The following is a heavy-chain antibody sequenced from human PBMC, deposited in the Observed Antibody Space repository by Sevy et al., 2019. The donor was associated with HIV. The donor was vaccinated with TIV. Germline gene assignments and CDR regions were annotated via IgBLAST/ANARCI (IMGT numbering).Heavy chain of an antibody. J-gene: IGHJ4*02. Sequence: SETLSLTCAVSGGSISSSNWWTWVRQPPGKGLEWIGEIYHSGSTNYNPSLKSRVTISVDKSTNQFSLKLSSVTTADTAVYYCARAHFYYDSSGYYYSFDYWGQGTLVTVSS. V-gene: IGHV4-4*02. CDR2: IYHSGST. D-gene: IGHD3-22*01. CDR3: ARAHFYYDSSGYYYSFDY. CDR1: GGSISSSNW.